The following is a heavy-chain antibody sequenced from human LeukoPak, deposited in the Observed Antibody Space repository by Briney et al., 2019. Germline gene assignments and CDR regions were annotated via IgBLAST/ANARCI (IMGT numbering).Heavy chain of an antibody. D-gene: IGHD5-24*01. CDR1: GFTFSSYA. Sequence: GRSLRLSCAASGFTFSSYAMHWVRQAPGKGLEWVAVISYDGSNKYYADSVKGRFTISRDNSKNTLYLQMNSLRAEDTAVYYCARSGDGYNFGYWGQGTLVTVSS. V-gene: IGHV3-30*04. CDR2: ISYDGSNK. CDR3: ARSGDGYNFGY. J-gene: IGHJ4*02.